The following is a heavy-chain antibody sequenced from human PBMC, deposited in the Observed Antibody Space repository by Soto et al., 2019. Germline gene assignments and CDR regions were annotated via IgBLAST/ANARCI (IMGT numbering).Heavy chain of an antibody. CDR2: MSYEETNK. D-gene: IGHD5-18*01. J-gene: IGHJ1*01. CDR1: GFTFRSFG. CDR3: EKEPYSYDRAQH. Sequence: VGSLRLSCATSGFTFRSFGMHWVRQAPGKGLEWVAFMSYEETNKFYRESVRGRFIISRDNSRGTLYLQMNNLREEDTALYYCEKEPYSYDRAQHWGQGTLFNVSS. V-gene: IGHV3-30*02.